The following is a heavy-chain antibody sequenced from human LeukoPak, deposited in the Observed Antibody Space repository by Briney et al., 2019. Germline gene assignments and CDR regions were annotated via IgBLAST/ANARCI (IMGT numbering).Heavy chain of an antibody. Sequence: ASVNVSCKASGYTFTSYDINWVRQATGQGLEWMGWMNPNSGNTGYAQKFQGRVTMTRNTSISTAYMELSSLRSEATAVYYCAVDGGDCYSCVDYWGQGTLVTVSS. CDR3: AVDGGDCYSCVDY. V-gene: IGHV1-8*01. J-gene: IGHJ4*02. CDR1: GYTFTSYD. CDR2: MNPNSGNT. D-gene: IGHD2-21*02.